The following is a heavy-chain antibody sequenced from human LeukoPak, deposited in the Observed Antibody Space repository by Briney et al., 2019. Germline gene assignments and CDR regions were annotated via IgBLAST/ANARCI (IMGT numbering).Heavy chain of an antibody. D-gene: IGHD3-9*01. CDR3: ARDVDRRDDP. CDR1: GFTFTTYS. J-gene: IGHJ5*02. Sequence: GGSLRLSCEASGFTFTTYSMTWVRQAPGKGLEWVSYISSSSSTIYYADSVKGRFTISRDNAKNSLYLQMNSLRAEDTAVYYCARDVDRRDDPWGQGILVTVSS. CDR2: ISSSSSTI. V-gene: IGHV3-48*01.